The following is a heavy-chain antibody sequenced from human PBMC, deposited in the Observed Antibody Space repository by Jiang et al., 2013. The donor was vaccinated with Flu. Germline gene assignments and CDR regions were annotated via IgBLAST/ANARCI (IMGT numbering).Heavy chain of an antibody. CDR3: AKKVSPRGRLLPLFDD. D-gene: IGHD3-10*01. J-gene: IGHJ4*02. V-gene: IGHV1-46*01. CDR1: GYSFTSDY. CDR2: INPSGGST. Sequence: SGAEVKKPGASVKVSCKASGYSFTSDYMHWVRQAPGQGLEWMGMINPSGGSTTYAQKFQGRVTMTTDTSTTTVYMELTSLISEDTAVYYCAKKVSPRGRLLPLFDDWGQGTLVTVSS.